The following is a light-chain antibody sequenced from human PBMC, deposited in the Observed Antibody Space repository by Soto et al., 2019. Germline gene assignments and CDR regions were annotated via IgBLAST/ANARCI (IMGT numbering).Light chain of an antibody. CDR1: RTNIGTNYV. CDR3: QSYDSSLSGLV. Sequence: QSVLTQPPSASGTPGQTVTISCSGSRTNIGTNYVYWYQQFPGTAPKLLIYTNTNRPSGVPDRFSGSKSGTSASLAITGLQAEDEADYYCQSYDSSLSGLVFGTGTKLTVL. CDR2: TNT. V-gene: IGLV1-40*01. J-gene: IGLJ1*01.